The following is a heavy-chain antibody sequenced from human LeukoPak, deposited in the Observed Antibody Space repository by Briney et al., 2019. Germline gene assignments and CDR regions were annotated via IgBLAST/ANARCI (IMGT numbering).Heavy chain of an antibody. CDR1: GFTFSNYW. J-gene: IGHJ5*02. CDR3: ARASDPWLQLT. V-gene: IGHV3-7*05. CDR2: IKQDGSEE. D-gene: IGHD5-24*01. Sequence: GGSLRLSCAASGFTFSNYWMIWVRQAPGKGLEWVGNIKQDGSEERYADSVRGRFTISRDNAQTSLYLQMNSLRAEDTAVYYCARASDPWLQLTWGQGTLVTVSS.